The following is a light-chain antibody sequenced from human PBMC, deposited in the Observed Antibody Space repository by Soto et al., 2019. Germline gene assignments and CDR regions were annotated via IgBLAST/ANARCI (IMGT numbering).Light chain of an antibody. CDR1: SSDVGYFDY. V-gene: IGLV2-14*03. J-gene: IGLJ3*02. Sequence: QSVLAQPASVSGSPGQSITISCTGTSSDVGYFDYVSWYQQHPGKAPKLMIFDVSDRSSGVSDRFSGSKSGNTASLTISGLLAEDEADYFCSSYASGSTHVLFGGGTKVTVL. CDR2: DVS. CDR3: SSYASGSTHVL.